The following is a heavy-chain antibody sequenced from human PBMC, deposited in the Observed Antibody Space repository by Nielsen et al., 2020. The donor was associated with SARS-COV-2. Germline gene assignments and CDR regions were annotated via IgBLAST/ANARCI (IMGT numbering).Heavy chain of an antibody. J-gene: IGHJ6*02. CDR2: IYYSGST. D-gene: IGHD6-13*01. V-gene: IGHV4-30-4*01. CDR1: GGSISSGDYY. CDR3: ARGSSWYYYCYGMDV. Sequence: SETLSLTCTVSGGSISSGDYYWSWIRQPPGKGLEWIGYIYYSGSTYYNPSLKSRVTISVDTSKNQFSLKLSSVTAADTAVYYCARGSSWYYYCYGMDVWGQGTTVTVSS.